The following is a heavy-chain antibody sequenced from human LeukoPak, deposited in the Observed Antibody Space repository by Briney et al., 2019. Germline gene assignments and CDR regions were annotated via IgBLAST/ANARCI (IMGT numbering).Heavy chain of an antibody. Sequence: PSETLSLTCTVSGGSISSSSYYWGWIRQPPGKGLEWIGSIYYSGSTYYNPSLKSRVTTSVDTSKNQFSLKLSSVTAADTAVYYCARGHYDILTGYYSYYMDVWGKGTTVTISS. J-gene: IGHJ6*03. CDR1: GGSISSSSYY. CDR3: ARGHYDILTGYYSYYMDV. CDR2: IYYSGST. V-gene: IGHV4-39*07. D-gene: IGHD3-9*01.